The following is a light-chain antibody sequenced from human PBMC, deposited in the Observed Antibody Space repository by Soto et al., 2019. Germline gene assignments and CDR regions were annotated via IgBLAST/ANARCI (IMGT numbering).Light chain of an antibody. V-gene: IGLV1-40*01. Sequence: QSVLTQPPSVSGAPGQRVTISCTGTSPNIGAGYDVHWYQQLPGAAPKLLIYVNSNRPSGVPDRFSGSKSGTSASLAITGLQAEDEADYYCQSYDSSLSEVFGTGTKVTVL. CDR2: VNS. CDR3: QSYDSSLSEV. J-gene: IGLJ1*01. CDR1: SPNIGAGYD.